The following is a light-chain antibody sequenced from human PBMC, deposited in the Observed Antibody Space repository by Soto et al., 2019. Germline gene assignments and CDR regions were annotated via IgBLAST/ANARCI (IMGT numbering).Light chain of an antibody. Sequence: EVVLTQSPGTLSLSPGERATLSCRASQSVSSSYFAWYQHKPGQAPRLLIYGSSGRATGIPDRFSGDGSGTDFTLTISSLEPEDFAVYYCQQRSNWPSITFGQGTRLEIK. J-gene: IGKJ5*01. V-gene: IGKV3D-20*02. CDR2: GSS. CDR1: QSVSSSY. CDR3: QQRSNWPSIT.